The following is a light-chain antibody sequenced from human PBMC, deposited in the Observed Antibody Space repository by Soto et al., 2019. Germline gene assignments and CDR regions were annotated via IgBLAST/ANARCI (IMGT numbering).Light chain of an antibody. CDR2: EVS. J-gene: IGLJ1*01. Sequence: QSVLTQPASVSGSPGQSITISCTGSSSDVGAYNFVSWYQQHPGKAPKLMIYEVSNRPSGVSSRFSGSKSGNTASLTISGLQAEDEADYYCGSYTGSIYVFGTGTKVTVL. CDR1: SSDVGAYNF. CDR3: GSYTGSIYV. V-gene: IGLV2-14*01.